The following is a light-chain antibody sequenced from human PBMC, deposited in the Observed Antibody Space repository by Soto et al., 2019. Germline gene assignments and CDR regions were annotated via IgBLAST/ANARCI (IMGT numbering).Light chain of an antibody. CDR3: SSYTTSNTRQIV. Sequence: QSALTQPASVSGSPGQSITISCTGTSSDVGGYNYVSWYQHHPGKAPKLTIYDVSNRPSGVSIRFSGSKSDNTASLTISGLQPEDEADYHCSSYTTSNTRQIVFGTGTKVTVL. V-gene: IGLV2-14*03. J-gene: IGLJ1*01. CDR1: SSDVGGYNY. CDR2: DVS.